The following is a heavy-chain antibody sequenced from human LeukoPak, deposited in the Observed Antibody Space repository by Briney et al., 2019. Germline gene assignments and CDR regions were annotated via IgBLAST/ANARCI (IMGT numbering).Heavy chain of an antibody. J-gene: IGHJ4*02. CDR1: GFTFSNAW. CDR2: IKSKTDGGTT. CDR3: TKDIEQLWLLDFEY. D-gene: IGHD5-18*01. V-gene: IGHV3-15*01. Sequence: GGSLRLSCAASGFTFSNAWMSWVRQAPGKGLEWVGRIKSKTDGGTTDYAAPVKGRFTISRDDSKNTLYLQMNSLKTEDTAVYYCTKDIEQLWLLDFEYWGQGALVTVSS.